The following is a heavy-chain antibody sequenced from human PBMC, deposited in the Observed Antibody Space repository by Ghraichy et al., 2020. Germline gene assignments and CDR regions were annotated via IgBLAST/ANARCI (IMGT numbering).Heavy chain of an antibody. D-gene: IGHD3-22*01. CDR1: GGSISSSSYY. V-gene: IGHV4-39*01. CDR2: IYYSGST. J-gene: IGHJ4*02. Sequence: SETLSLTCTVSGGSISSSSYYWGWIRQPPGKGLEWIGSIYYSGSTYYNPSLKSRVTISVDTSKNQFSLKLSSVTAADTAVYYCARQELNYYDSSGYYPFDYWGQGTLVTVSS. CDR3: ARQELNYYDSSGYYPFDY.